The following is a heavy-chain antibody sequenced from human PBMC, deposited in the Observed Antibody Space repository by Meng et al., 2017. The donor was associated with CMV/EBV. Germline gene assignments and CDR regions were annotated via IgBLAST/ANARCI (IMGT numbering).Heavy chain of an antibody. J-gene: IGHJ5*02. CDR1: YS. V-gene: IGHV3-30*09. D-gene: IGHD2-2*02. CDR2: VSYGGSNG. CDR3: AKKEVRGDIVVVPAAISWFDP. Sequence: YSMPCVRRAPCRGLVWVAVVSYGGSNGYYEDSVRSQFAISRNSSGTTLFLQMNSLRAKNTAVYYCAKKEVRGDIVVVPAAISWFDPWGQGTLVTVSS.